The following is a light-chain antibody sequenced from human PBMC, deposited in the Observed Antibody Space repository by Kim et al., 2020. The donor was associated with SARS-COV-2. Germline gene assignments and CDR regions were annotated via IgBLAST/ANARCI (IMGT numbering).Light chain of an antibody. J-gene: IGKJ1*01. V-gene: IGKV3-15*01. CDR1: QSVSSK. Sequence: EIVMTQSPATLSVSPGERATLSCRASQSVSSKLAWYQQKPGQAPRLLIYGASTRATGISARFSGSGSGTEFTLTISSLQSEDFVVYYCQQYNNWPHTFGQGTKVDIK. CDR2: GAS. CDR3: QQYNNWPHT.